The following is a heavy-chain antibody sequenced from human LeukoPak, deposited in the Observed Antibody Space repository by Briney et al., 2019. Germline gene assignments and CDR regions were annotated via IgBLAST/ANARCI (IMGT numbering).Heavy chain of an antibody. J-gene: IGHJ4*02. Sequence: ASVKVSCKASGGTFSSYAISWGRQAPGQGLEWMGGIIPIFGTAHYAQKFQGRVTTTPDESTSTAYMELSSLRSEDTSVYYCARERAPKTIFGVVIGYFDYWGQGTLFTVSS. CDR2: IIPIFGTA. V-gene: IGHV1-69*13. D-gene: IGHD3-3*01. CDR3: ARERAPKTIFGVVIGYFDY. CDR1: GGTFSSYA.